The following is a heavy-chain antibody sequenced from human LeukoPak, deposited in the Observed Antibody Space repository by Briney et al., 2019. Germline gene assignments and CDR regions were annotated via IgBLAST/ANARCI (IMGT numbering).Heavy chain of an antibody. CDR3: ARPQYYYGSGSYTY. Sequence: SETLSLTCTVSGGSISSYYWSWIRQPPGKGLEWIGEINHSGSTNYNPSLKSRVTISVDTSKNQFSLKLSSVTAADTAVYYCARPQYYYGSGSYTYWGQGTLVTVSS. D-gene: IGHD3-10*01. CDR2: INHSGST. V-gene: IGHV4-34*01. CDR1: GGSISSYY. J-gene: IGHJ4*02.